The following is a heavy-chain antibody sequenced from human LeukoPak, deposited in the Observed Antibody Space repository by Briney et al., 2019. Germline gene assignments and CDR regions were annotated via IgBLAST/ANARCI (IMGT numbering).Heavy chain of an antibody. Sequence: EPGGSLRLSCAASGFTVSSNYMSWVRQAPGKGLEWVSVIYSGGSTYYADSVKGRFTISRDSSKNTLYLQKTSLRAEDTAVYYCARDSSGWYYFDYWGQGTLVTVSS. J-gene: IGHJ4*02. V-gene: IGHV3-53*01. CDR1: GFTVSSNY. D-gene: IGHD6-19*01. CDR2: IYSGGST. CDR3: ARDSSGWYYFDY.